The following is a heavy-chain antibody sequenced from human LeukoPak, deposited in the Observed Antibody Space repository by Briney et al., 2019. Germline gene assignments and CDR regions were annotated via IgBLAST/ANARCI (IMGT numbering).Heavy chain of an antibody. D-gene: IGHD3-22*01. Sequence: PGGSLRLSCAAPGFTFSSYWMTWVRQAPGKGLEWVANIKQDGSEKYYVDSVKGRFTISRDNAKNSLYLQMNSLRAEDTAVYYCARDPPYYDSSGYQLYYFDYWGPGNPGHRLL. CDR2: IKQDGSEK. CDR1: GFTFSSYW. V-gene: IGHV3-7*01. CDR3: ARDPPYYDSSGYQLYYFDY. J-gene: IGHJ4*02.